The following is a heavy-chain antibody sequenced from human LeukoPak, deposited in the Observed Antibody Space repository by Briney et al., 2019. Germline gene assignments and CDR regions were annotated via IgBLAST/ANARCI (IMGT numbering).Heavy chain of an antibody. J-gene: IGHJ6*03. D-gene: IGHD1-26*01. CDR2: MYTLGNT. V-gene: IGHV3-66*01. CDR1: GFTVRSNY. Sequence: PGGSLRLSSAASGFTVRSNYMTWVRQAPGKGLEWVSVMYTLGNTYYADSVRGRFTISRDNSKNTLYLQMNSLRAEDTAVYYCAGYSGRYPYYMDVWGKGTTVTISS. CDR3: AGYSGRYPYYMDV.